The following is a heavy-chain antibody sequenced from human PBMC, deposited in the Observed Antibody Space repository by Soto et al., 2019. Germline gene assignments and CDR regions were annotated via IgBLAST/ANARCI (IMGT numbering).Heavy chain of an antibody. Sequence: ASETLSLTCAVSGGSISSGGYSWSWIRQPPGKGLEWIGYIYHSGSTYYNPSLKSRVTISVDRSKNQFSLKLSSVTAADTAVYYCARVEEAVYCSGGSCYGSYYGMDVWGQGTTVTVSS. D-gene: IGHD2-15*01. CDR1: GGSISSGGYS. V-gene: IGHV4-30-2*01. CDR2: IYHSGST. CDR3: ARVEEAVYCSGGSCYGSYYGMDV. J-gene: IGHJ6*02.